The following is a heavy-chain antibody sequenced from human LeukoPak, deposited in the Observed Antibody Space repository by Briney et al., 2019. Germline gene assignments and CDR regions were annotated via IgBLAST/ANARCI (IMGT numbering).Heavy chain of an antibody. D-gene: IGHD3-9*01. V-gene: IGHV3-23*01. CDR1: GFTFSNYA. CDR3: AKWGDYDILTGYYVSDF. Sequence: GGSLRLSCAASGFTFSNYAMSWVRQAPGKGLEWVSAITGSGDTTYYADSVKGRFTISRDNSKNTLYVEMNTLRAEDTAVYYCAKWGDYDILTGYYVSDFWGQGTLVTVSS. CDR2: ITGSGDTT. J-gene: IGHJ4*02.